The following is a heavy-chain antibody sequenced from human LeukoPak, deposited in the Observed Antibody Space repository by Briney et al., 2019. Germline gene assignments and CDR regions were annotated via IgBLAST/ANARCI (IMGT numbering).Heavy chain of an antibody. V-gene: IGHV1-8*01. CDR1: GYTFTSYD. J-gene: IGHJ6*02. CDR2: MNPNSGNT. D-gene: IGHD6-6*01. Sequence: GASVKVSCKASGYTFTSYDINWVRQATGQGLEWMGWMNPNSGNTGYAQKFQGRVTMTRNTSIGTAYMELSSLGSEDTAVYYCARGTTIAAQGTYYYYGMDVWGQGTTVTVSS. CDR3: ARGTTIAAQGTYYYYGMDV.